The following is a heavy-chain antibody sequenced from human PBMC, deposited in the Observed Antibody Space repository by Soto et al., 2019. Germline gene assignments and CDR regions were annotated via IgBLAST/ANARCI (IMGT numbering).Heavy chain of an antibody. V-gene: IGHV1-18*01. J-gene: IGHJ4*02. D-gene: IGHD6-13*01. CDR1: GYTFTSYG. Sequence: ASVKVSCKDSGYTFTSYGMSWVRQAPGQGLEWMGWISAYNGNTNYAQKLQGRVTMNTDTSKSTAYMELRSLRSDDTAGDYCARGEQHLVRSYYFDYWGQGTLVTVSS. CDR2: ISAYNGNT. CDR3: ARGEQHLVRSYYFDY.